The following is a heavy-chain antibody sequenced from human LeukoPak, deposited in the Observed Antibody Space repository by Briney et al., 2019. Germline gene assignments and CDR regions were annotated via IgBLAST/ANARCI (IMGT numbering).Heavy chain of an antibody. Sequence: SQTMSLTCTVAGGFLSSGSYYWNWILQPAWNGLEWIGRTYTSGSTNYNPSLKSRVTISVDTSKNQFSLKLSSVTAADTAVYYCARDYYYDSSGYRNDAFDIWGQGTMVTVSS. CDR2: TYTSGST. CDR1: GGFLSSGSYY. V-gene: IGHV4-61*02. CDR3: ARDYYYDSSGYRNDAFDI. D-gene: IGHD3-22*01. J-gene: IGHJ3*02.